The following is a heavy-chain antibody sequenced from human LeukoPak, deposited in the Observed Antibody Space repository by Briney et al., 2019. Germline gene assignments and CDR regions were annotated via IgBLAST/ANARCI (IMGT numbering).Heavy chain of an antibody. CDR3: ARDRASKAGWYYYYYGMDV. Sequence: GGSLRLSCAASGFTFSSYWMSWVRQAPGKGLEWVANIKQDGSEKYYVDSVKGRFTISRDNAKNSLYLQMNSLRAEDTAVYYCARDRASKAGWYYYYYGMDVWGQGTMVTVSS. D-gene: IGHD6-19*01. CDR2: IKQDGSEK. CDR1: GFTFSSYW. V-gene: IGHV3-7*01. J-gene: IGHJ6*02.